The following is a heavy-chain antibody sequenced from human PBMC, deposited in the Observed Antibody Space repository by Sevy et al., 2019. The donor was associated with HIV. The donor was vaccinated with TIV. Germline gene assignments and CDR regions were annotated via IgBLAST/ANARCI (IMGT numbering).Heavy chain of an antibody. Sequence: ASVKVSCKASGYTFTSYYMHWVRQAPGQGLEWMGIINPSGGSTSYGEKFQGRVTMTRDTSTSTVYMELSSLRSEDTAVYYCARGGYCSSTSCYTPYYYYGMDVWGQGTTVTVSS. D-gene: IGHD2-2*02. CDR1: GYTFTSYY. CDR3: ARGGYCSSTSCYTPYYYYGMDV. CDR2: INPSGGST. V-gene: IGHV1-46*01. J-gene: IGHJ6*02.